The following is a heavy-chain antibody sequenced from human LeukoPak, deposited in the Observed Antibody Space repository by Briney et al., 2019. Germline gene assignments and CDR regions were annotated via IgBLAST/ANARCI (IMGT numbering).Heavy chain of an antibody. Sequence: GGSLRLSCAASGFTFSSYAMSWVRQAPGKGLEWVSAISGSGGSTYYADSVKGRFTISRDNSKNTLYLQMNSLRAEDTAVYYCANILVDFWSGYYTWQPDYYYMDVWGKGTTVTVSS. CDR3: ANILVDFWSGYYTWQPDYYYMDV. J-gene: IGHJ6*03. D-gene: IGHD3-3*01. CDR1: GFTFSSYA. CDR2: ISGSGGST. V-gene: IGHV3-23*01.